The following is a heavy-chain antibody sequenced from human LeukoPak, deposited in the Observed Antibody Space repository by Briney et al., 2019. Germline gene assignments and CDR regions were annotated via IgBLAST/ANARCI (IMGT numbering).Heavy chain of an antibody. V-gene: IGHV7-4-1*02. D-gene: IGHD3-10*01. J-gene: IGHJ4*02. CDR2: INTNTGNP. CDR1: GYTFTSYY. Sequence: ASVKVSCKASGYTFTSYYMHWVRQAPGQGLERMGWINTNTGNPTYAQGFTGRFVFSLDTSVSTSYLQISSLKAEDTAIYYCAGRGERALDYWGQGTLVTVSS. CDR3: AGRGERALDY.